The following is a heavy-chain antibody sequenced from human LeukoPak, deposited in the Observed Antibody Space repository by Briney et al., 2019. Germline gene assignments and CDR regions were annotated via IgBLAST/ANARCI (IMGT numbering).Heavy chain of an antibody. CDR3: AREGASRYFDY. CDR2: IYLSGST. CDR1: GGSISSSDR. J-gene: IGHJ4*02. V-gene: IGHV4-4*02. D-gene: IGHD4/OR15-4a*01. Sequence: SETLSLTCTVSGGSISSSDRWSWVRQPPGKGLEWIGQIYLSGSTNYNPSLKSRVTISVDKSKNQFSLTLSSVTAADTALYYCAREGASRYFDYWGQGILVTVSS.